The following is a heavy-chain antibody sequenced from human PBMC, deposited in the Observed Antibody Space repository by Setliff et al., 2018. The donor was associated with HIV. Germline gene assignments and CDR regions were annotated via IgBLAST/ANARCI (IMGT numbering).Heavy chain of an antibody. CDR1: GGPSTDHY. CDR2: IHHTGYI. J-gene: IGHJ4*02. D-gene: IGHD4-17*01. CDR3: ARFDVTPMTTRDY. Sequence: SETLSLTCAVYGGPSTDHYWNWIRQSPGMGLEWIAEIHHTGYINYNPSLRSRVTMSLDMSTNQFSLKMASMTAADSAVYYCARFDVTPMTTRDYWGQGTQVTVSS. V-gene: IGHV4-34*01.